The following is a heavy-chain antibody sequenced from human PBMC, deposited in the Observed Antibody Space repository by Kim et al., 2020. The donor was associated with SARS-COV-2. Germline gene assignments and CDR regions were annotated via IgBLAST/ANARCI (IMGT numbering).Heavy chain of an antibody. CDR1: GFSFSNYG. J-gene: IGHJ3*02. CDR3: AKGGHSFAFDM. D-gene: IGHD5-18*01. CDR2: IGSSVGST. V-gene: IGHV3-23*01. Sequence: GGSLRLSCAASGFSFSNYGMSWVRQAPGKGLEWVSLIGSSVGSTYYADSVKGRFTISRDNFKNTLYMQMNSLRAEDTAVYYCAKGGHSFAFDMWGQGTMVTVSS.